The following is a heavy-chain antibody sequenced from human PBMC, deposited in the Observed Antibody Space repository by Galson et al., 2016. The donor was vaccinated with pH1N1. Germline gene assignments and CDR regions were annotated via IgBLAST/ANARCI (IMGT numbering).Heavy chain of an antibody. J-gene: IGHJ6*01. Sequence: SLRLSCAASGFMFSGYAMHWVRQAPGKGLEWVAVTSRDGSKQNYGHSVMGRFTISRDKSKNTLYLQLKSLRGEDTAVYYCAKGQYSGPRDYYGTDVWGQRATVIVSS. CDR3: AKGQYSGPRDYYGTDV. D-gene: IGHD5-12*01. CDR1: GFMFSGYA. CDR2: TSRDGSKQ. V-gene: IGHV3-30*18.